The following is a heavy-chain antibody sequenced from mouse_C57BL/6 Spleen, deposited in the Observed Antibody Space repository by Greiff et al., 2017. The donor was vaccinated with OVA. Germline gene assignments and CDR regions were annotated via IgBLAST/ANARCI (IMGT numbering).Heavy chain of an antibody. CDR3: ARSDSSGYEGYAMDY. J-gene: IGHJ4*01. Sequence: VQLQQSGAELVRPGTSVKVSCKASGYAFTNYLIEWVKQRPGQGLEWIGVINPGSGGTNYNEKFKGKATLTADKPSSTAYMQLSSLTSEDSAVYFCARSDSSGYEGYAMDYWGQGTSVTVSS. CDR2: INPGSGGT. CDR1: GYAFTNYL. V-gene: IGHV1-54*01. D-gene: IGHD3-2*02.